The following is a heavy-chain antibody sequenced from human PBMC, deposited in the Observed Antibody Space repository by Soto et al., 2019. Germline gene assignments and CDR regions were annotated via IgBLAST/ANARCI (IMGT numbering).Heavy chain of an antibody. CDR2: IIPIFGTA. D-gene: IGHD4-17*01. CDR1: GGTFSSYA. V-gene: IGHV1-69*01. J-gene: IGHJ4*02. Sequence: QVQLVQSGAEVKKPGSSVKVSCKASGGTFSSYAISWVRQAPGQGLEWMGGIIPIFGTANHAQKFQGRVTITADESTSTAYMELSSLRSEDTAVYYCARDHFLRATVTAFDYWGQGTLVTVSS. CDR3: ARDHFLRATVTAFDY.